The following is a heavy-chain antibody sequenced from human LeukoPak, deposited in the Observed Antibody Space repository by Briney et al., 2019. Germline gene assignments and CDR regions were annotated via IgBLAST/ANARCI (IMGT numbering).Heavy chain of an antibody. Sequence: PSQTLSLTCSVSGASLSDATFCWSWIRQSPGKGLEWIGSIYYSGSTYYNPSLKSRVTISVDTSKNQFSLKLSSVTAADTAVYYCARKGADSPDYWGQGTLVTVSS. CDR3: ARKGADSPDY. V-gene: IGHV4-39*07. J-gene: IGHJ4*02. CDR1: GASLSDATFC. D-gene: IGHD2-15*01. CDR2: IYYSGST.